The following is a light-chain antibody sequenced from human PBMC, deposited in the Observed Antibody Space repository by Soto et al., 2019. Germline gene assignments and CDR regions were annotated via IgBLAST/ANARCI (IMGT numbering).Light chain of an antibody. CDR2: KVN. CDR3: ISFAGTNTFV. Sequence: QSALTQPPSAPGSPGQSVTISCTGTSSDVGGFNYVSWFQQHPGKAPKLLIYKVNKRPSGVPDRFSGSKSGTTASLTVSGLQADDEADYYCISFAGTNTFVFGTGTKLTVL. V-gene: IGLV2-8*01. J-gene: IGLJ1*01. CDR1: SSDVGGFNY.